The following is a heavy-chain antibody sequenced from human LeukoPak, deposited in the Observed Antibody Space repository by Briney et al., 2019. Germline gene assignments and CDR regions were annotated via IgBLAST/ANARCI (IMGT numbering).Heavy chain of an antibody. CDR3: ARRTYYDTLTGYNYWYFDL. D-gene: IGHD3-9*01. CDR1: GVSISDYY. Sequence: PSETLSLTCTVSGVSISDYYWSWVRQPPGKGLEWIGYIYYTGSTDYNPSLKSRVTMSLDTSKNQFPLNLRSVTATDTAVYYCARRTYYDTLTGYNYWYFDLWGRGTLVTVSS. J-gene: IGHJ2*01. V-gene: IGHV4-59*01. CDR2: IYYTGST.